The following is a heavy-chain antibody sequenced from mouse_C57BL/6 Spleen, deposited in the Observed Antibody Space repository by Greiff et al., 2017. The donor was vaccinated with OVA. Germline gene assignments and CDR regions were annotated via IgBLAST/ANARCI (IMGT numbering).Heavy chain of an antibody. Sequence: QVQLQQPGAELVKPGASVKMSCKASGYTFPSYWITWVKQRPGQGLEWIGDIYPGSGSTNYNEKFKSKATLTVDTSSSTAYMQLSSLTSEDSAVYYCARSGGYDWYFDVWGTGTTVTVSS. J-gene: IGHJ1*03. D-gene: IGHD2-2*01. CDR1: GYTFPSYW. CDR3: ARSGGYDWYFDV. V-gene: IGHV1-55*01. CDR2: IYPGSGST.